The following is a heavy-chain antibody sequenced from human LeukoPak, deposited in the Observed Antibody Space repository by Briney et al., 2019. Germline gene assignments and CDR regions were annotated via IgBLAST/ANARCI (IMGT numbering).Heavy chain of an antibody. CDR1: GGSISSYY. Sequence: PSETLSLTCTVSGGSISSYYWSWIRQPPGKGLEWIGYIYYSGSTNYNPSLKSRVTISVDTSKNQFSLKLSSVTAADTAVYYCARGPGGAADPSRVWFDPWGQGTLVTVSS. J-gene: IGHJ5*02. CDR3: ARGPGGAADPSRVWFDP. D-gene: IGHD6-13*01. CDR2: IYYSGST. V-gene: IGHV4-59*01.